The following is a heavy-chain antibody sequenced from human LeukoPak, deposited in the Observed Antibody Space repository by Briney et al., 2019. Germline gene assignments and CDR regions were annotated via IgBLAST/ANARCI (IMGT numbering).Heavy chain of an antibody. CDR3: AKNPGGYDYRFDY. D-gene: IGHD5-12*01. J-gene: IGHJ4*02. CDR1: GFTVSSNS. V-gene: IGHV3-7*03. CDR2: IKQDGSEK. Sequence: GGSLRLSCTVSGFTVSSNSMSWVRQAPGKGLEWVANIKQDGSEKYYVDSVKGRFTISRDNAKNSLYLQMNSLRAEDTAVYYCAKNPGGYDYRFDYWGQGTLVTVPS.